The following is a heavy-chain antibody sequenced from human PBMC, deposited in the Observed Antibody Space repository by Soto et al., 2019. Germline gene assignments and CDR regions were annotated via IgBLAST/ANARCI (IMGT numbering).Heavy chain of an antibody. V-gene: IGHV4-39*01. CDR1: GDSINSGTYC. Sequence: PSETLSLTCIVSGDSINSGTYCWGWIRQSPGKGLEWIGSINYSGSTYYNPSLRSRVTISVDTSKNQFSLTLTSVTAADTAVYYCARLGYYYGMDVWGQGTTVTVSS. CDR2: INYSGST. J-gene: IGHJ6*02. CDR3: ARLGYYYGMDV.